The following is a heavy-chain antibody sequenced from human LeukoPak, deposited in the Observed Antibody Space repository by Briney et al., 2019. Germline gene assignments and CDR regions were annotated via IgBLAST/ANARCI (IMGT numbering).Heavy chain of an antibody. CDR3: ARDHCSSTSCFNY. V-gene: IGHV3-7*01. CDR2: IKGDGSEK. CDR1: GFTFSSYW. Sequence: GGSLRLSCAASGFTFSSYWMTWVRQAPGKGLEWVANIKGDGSEKYYVDSVKGRFTISRDSAKNSLFLQMNSLRAEDTAVYYCARDHCSSTSCFNYWGQGTLVTVSS. D-gene: IGHD2-2*01. J-gene: IGHJ4*02.